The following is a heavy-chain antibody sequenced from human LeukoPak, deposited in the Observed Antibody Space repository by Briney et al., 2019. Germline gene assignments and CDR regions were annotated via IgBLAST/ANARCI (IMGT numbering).Heavy chain of an antibody. CDR1: GFTFSRSW. D-gene: IGHD1-26*01. CDR3: ARDRAYSRFDY. CDR2: IKEDGSED. Sequence: GGSLRLSCVDSGFTFSRSWMTWVRQAPGKGLEWVASIKEDGSEDYYVGSVEGRFTIFRDNSKNSLYLQMNNLRVEDTAVYYCARDRAYSRFDYWGQGTLVTVAS. V-gene: IGHV3-7*01. J-gene: IGHJ4*02.